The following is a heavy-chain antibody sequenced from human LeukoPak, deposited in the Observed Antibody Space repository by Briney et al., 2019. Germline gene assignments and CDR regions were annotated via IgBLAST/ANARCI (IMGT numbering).Heavy chain of an antibody. CDR1: GGSISSGSYY. CDR2: IYTSGST. D-gene: IGHD2-8*01. V-gene: IGHV4-61*02. Sequence: SQTLSLTCTVSGGSISSGSYYWSWIRQPAGKGLEWIGRIYTSGSTNYNPSLKSRVTVSVDTSKNQFSLRLSSMTAADTAVYYCARYIYGVWHFDYWGQGTLVTVSS. J-gene: IGHJ4*02. CDR3: ARYIYGVWHFDY.